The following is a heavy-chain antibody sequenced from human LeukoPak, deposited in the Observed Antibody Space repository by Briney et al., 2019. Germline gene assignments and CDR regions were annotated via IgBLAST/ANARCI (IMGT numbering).Heavy chain of an antibody. CDR1: GYTFTSYY. V-gene: IGHV1-46*01. CDR3: ARDLGITMIVNYFDY. CDR2: INSSGGAT. J-gene: IGHJ4*02. D-gene: IGHD3-22*01. Sequence: AAVKVSCKASGYTFTSYYMHWVRQAPGQGLEWMGIINSSGGATKYAQKFQGRVTMTRDTSTSTLCMELSSLRSEDTAVYYCARDLGITMIVNYFDYWGQGTLVAVS.